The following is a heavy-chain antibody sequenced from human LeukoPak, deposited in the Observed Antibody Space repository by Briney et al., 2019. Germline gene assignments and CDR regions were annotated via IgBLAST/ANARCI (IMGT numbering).Heavy chain of an antibody. J-gene: IGHJ4*02. CDR2: IKEDGSEI. Sequence: PGGSLRLSCAASGFTFSNYWMTWVRQAPGKGLEWVANIKEDGSEIFYVDSVKGRFTISRDNARNSLYLQMNSLRAEDTAVYYCTRTPDGVDYWGQXTLVTVSS. CDR1: GFTFSNYW. V-gene: IGHV3-7*01. CDR3: TRTPDGVDY. D-gene: IGHD3-10*01.